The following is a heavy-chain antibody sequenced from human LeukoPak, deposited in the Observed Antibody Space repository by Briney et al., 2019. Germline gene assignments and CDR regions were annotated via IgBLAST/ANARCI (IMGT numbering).Heavy chain of an antibody. V-gene: IGHV3-9*03. CDR3: ARGGYSYGRSKFDY. CDR2: ISWNSGGI. CDR1: GFTFDDYA. J-gene: IGHJ4*02. Sequence: SGGSLRLSCAASGFTFDDYAMHWVRQAPGKGLEWVSGISWNSGGIGYADSVKGRFTISRDNAKNSLYLQMNSLRAEDMALYYCARGGYSYGRSKFDYWGQGTLVTVSS. D-gene: IGHD5-18*01.